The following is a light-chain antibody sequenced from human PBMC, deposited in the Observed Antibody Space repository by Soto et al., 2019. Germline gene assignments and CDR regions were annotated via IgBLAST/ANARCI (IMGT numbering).Light chain of an antibody. Sequence: DIQMTQSPSSLSASVGDRVTITCRASQGITNSLAWYQQKPGKVPKLLIYAASTLQSGVPSRFSGSGSGTDFTLTISSLQPEDVATYYCQQYDTAHTWTFGQGTKVEI. CDR3: QQYDTAHTWT. CDR1: QGITNS. CDR2: AAS. V-gene: IGKV1-27*01. J-gene: IGKJ1*01.